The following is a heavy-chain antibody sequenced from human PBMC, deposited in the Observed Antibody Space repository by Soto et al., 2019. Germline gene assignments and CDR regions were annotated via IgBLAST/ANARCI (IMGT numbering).Heavy chain of an antibody. D-gene: IGHD6-19*01. J-gene: IGHJ4*02. CDR2: IYYSGGT. CDR1: GGSISSSTYY. V-gene: IGHV4-39*01. CDR3: ARLAGYTGHAISSGWHYFDY. Sequence: SETLSLTCTVSGGSISSSTYYWGWIRQPPGKGLAWIGNIYYSGGTYYNPSLKSRVTISVDTSKNQFSLKLTSMTATDTAVYYCARLAGYTGHAISSGWHYFDYWGQGTLVTVSS.